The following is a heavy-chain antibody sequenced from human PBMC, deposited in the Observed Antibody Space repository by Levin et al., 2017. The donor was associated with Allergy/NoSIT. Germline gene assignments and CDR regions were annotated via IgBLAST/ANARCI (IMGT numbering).Heavy chain of an antibody. J-gene: IGHJ4*02. D-gene: IGHD2-15*01. V-gene: IGHV3-21*01. CDR2: ISSSRSYI. CDR3: ARDSEVGVVGEEFDY. Sequence: SGGSLRLSCAASGFTFSSYCMNWVRQAPGKGLEWVSSISSSRSYIYYGDSVKGRFTISRDNAKNSLYLEMNSLRAEDTAVYYCARDSEVGVVGEEFDYWGQGTLVTVSS. CDR1: GFTFSSYC.